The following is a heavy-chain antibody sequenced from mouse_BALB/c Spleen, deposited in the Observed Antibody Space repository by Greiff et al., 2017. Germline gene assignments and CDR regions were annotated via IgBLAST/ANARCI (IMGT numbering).Heavy chain of an antibody. CDR1: GYAFSSSW. J-gene: IGHJ2*01. CDR2: IYPGDGDT. CDR3: ARHYYGSSSYYFDY. Sequence: VKLMESGPELVKPGASVKISCKASGYAFSSSWMNWVKQRPGQGLEWIGRIYPGDGDTNYNGKFKGKATLTADKSSSTAYMQLSSLTSVDSAVYFCARHYYGSSSYYFDYWGQGTTLTVSS. D-gene: IGHD1-1*01. V-gene: IGHV1-82*01.